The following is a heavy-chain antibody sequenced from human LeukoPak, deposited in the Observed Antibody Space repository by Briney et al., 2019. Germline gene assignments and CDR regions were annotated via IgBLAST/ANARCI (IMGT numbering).Heavy chain of an antibody. CDR2: IYSGGST. CDR3: ARVHNYGYFDY. Sequence: GRSLRLSCAASGFTFSSYVIHWVRQAPGKGLEWVSVIYSGGSTYYADSVKGRFTISRDNSKNTLYLQMSSLRAEDTAVYYCARVHNYGYFDYWGQGTLVTVSS. CDR1: GFTFSSYV. J-gene: IGHJ4*02. D-gene: IGHD5-18*01. V-gene: IGHV3-66*01.